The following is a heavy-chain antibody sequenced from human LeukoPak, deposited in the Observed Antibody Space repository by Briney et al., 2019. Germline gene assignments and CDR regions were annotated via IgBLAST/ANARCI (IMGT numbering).Heavy chain of an antibody. CDR2: IRFDGRDE. J-gene: IGHJ4*02. D-gene: IGHD2-8*02. V-gene: IGHV3-30*02. Sequence: PGGSLTLSCAASGFTFRNFGMHWVRQAPGKGLEWVAFIRFDGRDEYYLDSLKGRFTISRDNSKNTVYLQMNGLTSGDTALYYCAKDKSQVGVDSASTLVDHWGQGTLVIVSS. CDR1: GFTFRNFG. CDR3: AKDKSQVGVDSASTLVDH.